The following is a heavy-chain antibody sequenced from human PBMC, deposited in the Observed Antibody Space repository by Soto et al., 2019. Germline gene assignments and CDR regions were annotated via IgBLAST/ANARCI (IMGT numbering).Heavy chain of an antibody. CDR2: TSYDGRNN. CDR1: GSIFSSYG. V-gene: IGHV3-30*18. Sequence: PGGSLRLSCAVSGSIFSSYGMHWVRQAPGKGLEWVAVTSYDGRNNNYADSVRGRFTISRDNSKSTLYLQMNSLRPEDTAVYYCAKDTYYRDSTGLYVFDYWGQGTPVTVSS. CDR3: AKDTYYRDSTGLYVFDY. D-gene: IGHD3-22*01. J-gene: IGHJ4*02.